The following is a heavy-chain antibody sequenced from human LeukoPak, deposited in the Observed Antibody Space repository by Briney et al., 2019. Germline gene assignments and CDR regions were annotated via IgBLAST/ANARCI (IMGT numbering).Heavy chain of an antibody. CDR3: ARRVLYRGWFDP. V-gene: IGHV4-34*01. CDR2: INHSGST. J-gene: IGHJ5*02. CDR1: GGSFSGYY. Sequence: PSETLSLTCAVYGGSFSGYYWSWIRQPPGKGLEWIGEINHSGSTNYNPSLKSRVTISVDTSKNQFSLKLSSVTAADTAVYYCARRVLYRGWFDPWGQGTLVTVFS. D-gene: IGHD2-15*01.